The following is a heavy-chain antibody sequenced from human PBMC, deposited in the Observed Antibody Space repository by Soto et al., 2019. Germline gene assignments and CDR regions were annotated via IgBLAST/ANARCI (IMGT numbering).Heavy chain of an antibody. Sequence: ASVKVSCKASGYTFTGYYIHWVRQAPGQGLEWMGWINPNSGGTNYAQKFQGWVTMTRDTSISTAYMELSRLRSDDTAVYYCATVLRFPYGMDVWGQGTTVTVSS. CDR2: INPNSGGT. D-gene: IGHD3-3*01. J-gene: IGHJ6*02. V-gene: IGHV1-2*04. CDR1: GYTFTGYY. CDR3: ATVLRFPYGMDV.